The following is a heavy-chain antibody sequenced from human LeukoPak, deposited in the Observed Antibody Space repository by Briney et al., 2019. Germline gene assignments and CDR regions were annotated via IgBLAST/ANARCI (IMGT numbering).Heavy chain of an antibody. J-gene: IGHJ3*02. V-gene: IGHV5-51*01. CDR1: GYSFTSYW. Sequence: GESLKISCKGSGYSFTSYWIGWVRQMPGKGLGGVGIIYPGDSDTRYSPPFQGQVTISVDKSISTAYLQWSSLKASDTAMYYCARSGGGDGENAFDIWGQGTMVTVSS. CDR2: IYPGDSDT. CDR3: ARSGGGDGENAFDI. D-gene: IGHD1-26*01.